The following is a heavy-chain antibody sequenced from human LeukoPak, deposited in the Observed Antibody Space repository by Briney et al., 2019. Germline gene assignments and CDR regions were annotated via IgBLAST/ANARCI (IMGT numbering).Heavy chain of an antibody. CDR3: ASKRGYSYGFDY. V-gene: IGHV1-69*13. D-gene: IGHD5-18*01. J-gene: IGHJ4*02. CDR2: IISIFGTA. Sequence: ASVKVSCRASGGTFSTYAISWVRQAPGQGLEWMGGIISIFGTANYAQKFQGRVTITADESTSTAYMELSSLRSEDTAVYYCASKRGYSYGFDYWGQGTLVTVSS. CDR1: GGTFSTYA.